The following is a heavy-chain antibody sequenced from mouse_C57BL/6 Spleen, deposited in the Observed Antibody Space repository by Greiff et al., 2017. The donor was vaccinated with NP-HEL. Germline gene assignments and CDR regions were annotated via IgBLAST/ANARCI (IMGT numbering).Heavy chain of an antibody. Sequence: VKLQQPGAELVRPGTSVKLSCKASGYTFTSYWMHWVKQRPGQGLEWIGVIDPSDSYTNYNQKFKGKATLTVDTSSSTAYMQLSSLTSEDSAVYYCARWLTGTDYWGQGTTLTVSS. CDR2: IDPSDSYT. CDR1: GYTFTSYW. V-gene: IGHV1-59*01. CDR3: ARWLTGTDY. D-gene: IGHD4-1*01. J-gene: IGHJ2*01.